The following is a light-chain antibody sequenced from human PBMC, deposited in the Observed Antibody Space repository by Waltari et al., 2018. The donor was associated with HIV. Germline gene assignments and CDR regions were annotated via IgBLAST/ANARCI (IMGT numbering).Light chain of an antibody. CDR3: QSWDADIHV. V-gene: IGLV4-69*01. CDR1: SGHTNYA. J-gene: IGLJ3*02. CDR2: LNGDGSH. Sequence: QLVLTQSPSASASLGASVKLTCTLNSGHTNYAIAWHQQQPEKGPRYLMKLNGDGSHTKGDGIPVRFSGSSSGAERYLTIYSLQSDDEADYYCQSWDADIHVFGGGTKLTVL.